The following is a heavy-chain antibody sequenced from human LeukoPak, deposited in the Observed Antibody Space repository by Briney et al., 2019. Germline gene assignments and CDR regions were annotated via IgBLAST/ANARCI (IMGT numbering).Heavy chain of an antibody. V-gene: IGHV4-34*01. CDR1: GGSFSGFY. Sequence: SETLSLTCAVYGGSFSGFYWTWIRQPPGKGLEWIGQINHSRSTRYNPSLKSRVTISVDTSKNQFSLKLSSVTAADTAVYYCARVPKYFDLWGRGTLVTVSS. CDR2: INHSRST. CDR3: ARVPKYFDL. J-gene: IGHJ2*01.